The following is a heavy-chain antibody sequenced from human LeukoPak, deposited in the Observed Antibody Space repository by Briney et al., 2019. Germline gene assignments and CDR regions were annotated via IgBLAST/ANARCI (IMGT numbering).Heavy chain of an antibody. CDR1: GGSISSGEYY. CDR3: ARVSTEGEELMGPLDY. CDR2: IYYSGST. V-gene: IGHV4-30-4*01. Sequence: SETLSLTCTVSGGSISSGEYYWSWIRQPPGKGLEWIGYIYYSGSTYYNPSLESRVTISIDTSKNQFSLKVSSVTAADTAVYYCARVSTEGEELMGPLDYWGQGTLVTVST. D-gene: IGHD1-26*01. J-gene: IGHJ4*02.